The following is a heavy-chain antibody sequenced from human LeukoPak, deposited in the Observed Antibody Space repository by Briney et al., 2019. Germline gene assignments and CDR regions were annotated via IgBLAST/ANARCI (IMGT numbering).Heavy chain of an antibody. CDR2: IYHSGST. CDR3: VSARRWLQVFDY. V-gene: IGHV4-4*02. CDR1: GGSISSSNW. Sequence: SETLSLTCAVSGGSISSSNWWSWVRQPPGKGLEWIGEIYHSGSTNYNPSLKSRVTISVDTSKNQFSLKLSSVTAADTAVYYCVSARRWLQVFDYWGQGTLVTVSS. J-gene: IGHJ4*02. D-gene: IGHD5-24*01.